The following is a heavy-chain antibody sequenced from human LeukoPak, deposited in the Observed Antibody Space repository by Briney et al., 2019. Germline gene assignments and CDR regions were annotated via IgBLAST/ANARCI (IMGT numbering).Heavy chain of an antibody. Sequence: SETLSLTCTVSGGSISSSSYYWGWIRQPPGKGLEWIGSIYYSGSTYYNPSLKSRVTISVDTSKNQFSLKLSSVTAADTAVYYCARESRMRGYCSGGSCSVFDPWGQGTLVTVSS. V-gene: IGHV4-39*02. CDR1: GGSISSSSYY. D-gene: IGHD2-15*01. CDR2: IYYSGST. CDR3: ARESRMRGYCSGGSCSVFDP. J-gene: IGHJ5*02.